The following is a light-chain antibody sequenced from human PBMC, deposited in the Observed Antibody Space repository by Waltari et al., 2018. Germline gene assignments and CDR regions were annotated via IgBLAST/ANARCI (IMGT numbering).Light chain of an antibody. CDR3: MQGTHWPYT. CDR1: QSLVHSDGKTY. J-gene: IGKJ2*01. CDR2: KVS. V-gene: IGKV2-30*02. Sequence: DVVMTQSPLSLSVPVGKPASISCRSSQSLVHSDGKTYLYWFQQRPGQSPRRLIYKVSNRDAGVPDRFSGSGSGTDFTLKISRVEAEDVGVYYCMQGTHWPYTFGQGTKLETK.